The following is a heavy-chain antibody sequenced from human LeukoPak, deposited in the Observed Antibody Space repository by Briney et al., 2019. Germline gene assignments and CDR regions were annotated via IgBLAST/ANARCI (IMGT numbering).Heavy chain of an antibody. CDR2: ISSSSSYI. Sequence: GGSRRLSCAASGLTFSSYSMTWFRQPPGKGLGWVSSISSSSSYIYYADSVKGRFTISRDNAKNSLYLQMNSLRAEDTAVYYCARDRDYPDAFDIWGQGTMVTVSS. V-gene: IGHV3-21*01. CDR1: GLTFSSYS. CDR3: ARDRDYPDAFDI. J-gene: IGHJ3*02. D-gene: IGHD4-11*01.